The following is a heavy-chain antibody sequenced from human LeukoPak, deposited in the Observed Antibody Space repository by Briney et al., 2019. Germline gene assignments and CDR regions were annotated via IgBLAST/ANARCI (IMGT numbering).Heavy chain of an antibody. D-gene: IGHD3-3*01. J-gene: IGHJ6*03. Sequence: PSETLSLTCTVSGGSLSIHYWNWIRQPPGKGLEWIVYISDTGSTYYNPSLKSRVSISVDTSKNQFSLRLNSVTAADTALYYCARDRAEFPDYDSTLYQYFMDVWGKGITVTVS. CDR2: ISDTGST. V-gene: IGHV4-59*11. CDR1: GGSLSIHY. CDR3: ARDRAEFPDYDSTLYQYFMDV.